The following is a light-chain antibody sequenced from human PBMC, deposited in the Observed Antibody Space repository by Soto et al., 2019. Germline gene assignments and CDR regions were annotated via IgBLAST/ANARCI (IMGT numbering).Light chain of an antibody. Sequence: EIVLTQSPGTLSLSPGESATLSCRTSQSVGNNYLAWFQQKPGQAPRLLIDDASRRATGIPNRFSGSGSGTDFTLTISRLEPEDFAVYYCQQCSTSPLTFGGGTKVEIK. J-gene: IGKJ4*01. V-gene: IGKV3-20*01. CDR3: QQCSTSPLT. CDR2: DAS. CDR1: QSVGNNY.